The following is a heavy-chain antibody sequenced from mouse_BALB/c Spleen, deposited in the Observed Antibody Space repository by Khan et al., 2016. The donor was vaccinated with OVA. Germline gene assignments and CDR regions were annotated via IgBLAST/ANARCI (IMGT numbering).Heavy chain of an antibody. CDR1: GYSITSDYA. CDR3: ARRAYYANWYFDV. Sequence: EVKLEESGPGLVKPSQSLSLTCTVTGYSITSDYAWNWIRQFPGNKLEWMGYISYSGSTSYNPSLKSRISITRDTSKNQFFLQLNSVTTGDTATYYCARRAYYANWYFDVWGAGTTVTVSS. J-gene: IGHJ1*01. V-gene: IGHV3-2*02. CDR2: ISYSGST. D-gene: IGHD1-1*02.